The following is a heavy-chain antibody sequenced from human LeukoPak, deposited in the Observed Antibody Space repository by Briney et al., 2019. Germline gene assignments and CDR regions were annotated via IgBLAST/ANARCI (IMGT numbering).Heavy chain of an antibody. CDR1: GFTFSNYW. J-gene: IGHJ4*02. Sequence: GGSLRLSCAASGFTFSNYWMSWVRQAPGKGLEWVANIKQDGSEKYYVNSVKGRFTISRDNAKNSLYLQMNSLRAEDTAIYYCAREDDWNYEDYWGQGTLVTVTS. V-gene: IGHV3-7*01. CDR2: IKQDGSEK. CDR3: AREDDWNYEDY. D-gene: IGHD1-7*01.